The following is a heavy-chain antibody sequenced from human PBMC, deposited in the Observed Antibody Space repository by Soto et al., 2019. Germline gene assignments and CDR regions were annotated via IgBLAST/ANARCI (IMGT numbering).Heavy chain of an antibody. CDR3: AREALRVQPGSLDY. CDR2: VWYDGSNK. J-gene: IGHJ4*02. Sequence: GGSLRLSCAASGFIYSNYGMHWVRQAPGKGLEWVAVVWYDGSNKFYADSLKGRFIISKDNSKNTLYLQMNSLRAEDTAVYYCAREALRVQPGSLDYQGQGTLVTVSS. D-gene: IGHD1-1*01. CDR1: GFIYSNYG. V-gene: IGHV3-33*01.